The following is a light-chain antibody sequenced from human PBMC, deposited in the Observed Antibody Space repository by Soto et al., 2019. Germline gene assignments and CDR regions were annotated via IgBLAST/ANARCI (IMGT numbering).Light chain of an antibody. J-gene: IGLJ1*01. CDR3: SSFTSGNTLV. CDR1: SSDVGGYNY. CDR2: DVT. V-gene: IGLV2-14*01. Sequence: QSALTQPASVSGSPGQSITISCTGTSSDVGGYNYVSWYQQDPGKAPKLMIYDVTNRPSGVSNRFSGSKSGYTASLTISGLQAEDEADYYCSSFTSGNTLVFGTGTKVTVL.